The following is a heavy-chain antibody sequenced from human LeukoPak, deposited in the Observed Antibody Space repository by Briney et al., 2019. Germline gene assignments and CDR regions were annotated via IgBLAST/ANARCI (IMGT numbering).Heavy chain of an antibody. V-gene: IGHV3-53*01. Sequence: LSLTCTVSGGSISSGGYYMSWVRQAPGKGLEWVSIIYSSSTTYYADSVKGRFTISRDNSKNTLYLQMNSLRAEDTAVYYCAREYPREWSTGGIDIWGQGTMVTVSS. D-gene: IGHD2-8*02. J-gene: IGHJ3*02. CDR1: GGSISSGGYY. CDR3: AREYPREWSTGGIDI. CDR2: IYSSSTT.